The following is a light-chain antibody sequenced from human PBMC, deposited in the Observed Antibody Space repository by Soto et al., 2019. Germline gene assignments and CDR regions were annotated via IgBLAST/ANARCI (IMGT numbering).Light chain of an antibody. V-gene: IGKV1-33*01. Sequence: DIQMTQSPSSLSASVGDRVTITCQASQDISNYLNWYQQKPGKAPKLLIYDASNLETGVPSRFSGSGSGTDFTFTISSLQPEDIATYYCQQYDKAITFGQGTRLEIK. CDR1: QDISNY. CDR3: QQYDKAIT. J-gene: IGKJ5*01. CDR2: DAS.